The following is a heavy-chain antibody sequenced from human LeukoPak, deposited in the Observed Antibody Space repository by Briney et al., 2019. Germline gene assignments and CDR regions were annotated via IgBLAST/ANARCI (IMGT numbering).Heavy chain of an antibody. CDR3: AREGGYYYDSSVVNDAFDI. J-gene: IGHJ3*02. CDR1: GFTFSSYS. D-gene: IGHD3-22*01. Sequence: PGGSLRLSCAASGFTFSSYSMNWVRQAPGKGLEWVSYISSSSSTIYYADSVKGRFTISRDNAKNSLYLQMNSLRAEDTAVYYCAREGGYYYDSSVVNDAFDIWGQGTMVTVSS. CDR2: ISSSSSTI. V-gene: IGHV3-48*01.